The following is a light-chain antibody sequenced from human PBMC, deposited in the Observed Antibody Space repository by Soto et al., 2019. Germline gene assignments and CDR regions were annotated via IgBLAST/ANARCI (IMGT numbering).Light chain of an antibody. J-gene: IGKJ1*01. CDR3: QHYDSYSWT. Sequence: IQMAQSPSTVSASVGDTVTITCRASQSISTRLAWYQQKAGTAPKVLIYDASRLESGVPSRISGSGSGTEFTLTISRLQPDDFASYYCQHYDSYSWTFGQGTKVEIK. V-gene: IGKV1-5*01. CDR1: QSISTR. CDR2: DAS.